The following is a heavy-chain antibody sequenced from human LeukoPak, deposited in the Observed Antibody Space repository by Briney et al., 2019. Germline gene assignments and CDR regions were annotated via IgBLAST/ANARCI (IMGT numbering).Heavy chain of an antibody. CDR1: GYSISSGYY. D-gene: IGHD6-19*01. Sequence: SETLSLTCTVSGYSISSGYYWGWIRQPPGKGLEWIGSIYHSGSTNYNPSLKSRVTISVDKSKNQFSLKLSSVTAADTAVYYCARDSRSSGYYYYMDVWGKGTTVTVSS. CDR3: ARDSRSSGYYYYMDV. V-gene: IGHV4-38-2*02. J-gene: IGHJ6*03. CDR2: IYHSGST.